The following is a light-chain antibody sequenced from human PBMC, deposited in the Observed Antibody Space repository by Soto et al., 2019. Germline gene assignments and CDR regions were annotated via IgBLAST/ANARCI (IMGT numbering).Light chain of an antibody. V-gene: IGKV3-20*01. CDR3: QQYGSTPRGT. CDR1: QSVTSTY. J-gene: IGKJ4*01. CDR2: GAS. Sequence: EIVLTQSPGTLSLSPGERATLSCRASQSVTSTYLAWYQQKPGQASRLLIYGASNRATGIPDRFSGSGSGTDFTLTISRLEPEDFAVYYCQQYGSTPRGTFGGGTKV.